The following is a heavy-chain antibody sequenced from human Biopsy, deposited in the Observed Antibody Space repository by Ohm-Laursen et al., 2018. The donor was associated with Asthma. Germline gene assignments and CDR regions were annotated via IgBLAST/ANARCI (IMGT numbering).Heavy chain of an antibody. J-gene: IGHJ1*01. D-gene: IGHD3-3*02. CDR1: GFTFGDYW. Sequence: PRLSCAASGFTFGDYWMSWVRQVPGKGLEWVANIKHDGTEKNHVDSLKGRFTISRDNAKNSLYLQMNSLRAEDTAVYYCARTFHFWSPYHAEHYQLWGQGTLVTVSS. CDR3: ARTFHFWSPYHAEHYQL. V-gene: IGHV3-7*01. CDR2: IKHDGTEK.